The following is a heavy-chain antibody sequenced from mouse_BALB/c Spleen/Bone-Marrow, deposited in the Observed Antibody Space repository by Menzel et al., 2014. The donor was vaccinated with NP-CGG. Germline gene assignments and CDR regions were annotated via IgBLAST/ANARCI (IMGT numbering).Heavy chain of an antibody. CDR3: ARDMGLLRFDY. CDR1: GFTFSDYY. D-gene: IGHD1-1*01. J-gene: IGHJ2*01. V-gene: IGHV7-3*02. Sequence: EVQLQQSGGGLVQPGGSLRLSCATSGFTFSDYYMSWVRQPPGKALEWLGFIRNKANGYTTEYSASVMGRFTIPRDNSQSILYLQMNTLRAEDSATYYCARDMGLLRFDYWGQGTTLTVSS. CDR2: IRNKANGYTT.